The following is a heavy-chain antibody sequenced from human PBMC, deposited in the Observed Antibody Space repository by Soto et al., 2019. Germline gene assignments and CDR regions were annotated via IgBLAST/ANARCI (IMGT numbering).Heavy chain of an antibody. V-gene: IGHV3-30*03. CDR2: ISYDGSNK. D-gene: IGHD2-15*01. CDR1: GFPFSSYG. Sequence: QVQLVESGGGVVQPGRSLRLSCAASGFPFSSYGMHWVRQAPGKGLEWVAHISYDGSNKHYTDSVKGRFTISRDNSKNMWYLQMSSLRAEDTAVYYCAGGQYYFASCGQGTRVSVSS. CDR3: AGGQYYFAS. J-gene: IGHJ4*02.